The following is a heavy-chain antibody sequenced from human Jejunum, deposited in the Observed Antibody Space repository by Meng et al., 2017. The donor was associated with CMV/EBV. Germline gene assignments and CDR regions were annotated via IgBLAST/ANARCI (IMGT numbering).Heavy chain of an antibody. CDR2: IFRDGSS. D-gene: IGHD1-1*01. CDR3: ARATKPNCWEVLEY. J-gene: IGHJ4*02. CDR1: NGSFSGYF. Sequence: VQRQQWGPGLLKPSETFSRTCGVYNGSFSGYFWTLSRQPPGKGLEWIGEIFRDGSSKYNPSLQSRVTMSVGTSKNHFSLNLRSVTAADTALYFCARATKPNCWEVLEYWGQGTLVTVSS. V-gene: IGHV4-34*12.